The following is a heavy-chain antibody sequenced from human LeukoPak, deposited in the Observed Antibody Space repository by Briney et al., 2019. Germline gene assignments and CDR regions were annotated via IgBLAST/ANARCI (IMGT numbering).Heavy chain of an antibody. D-gene: IGHD6-19*01. CDR1: GFTVSSNY. V-gene: IGHV3-23*01. CDR3: AKTFSSGWFYFDY. J-gene: IGHJ4*02. Sequence: PGGSLRLSCAASGFTVSSNYMSWVRQVPGKGLEWVSAISGSGGSTYYADSVKGRFTISRDNSKNTLYLQMNSLRAEDTAVYYCAKTFSSGWFYFDYWGQGTLVTVSS. CDR2: ISGSGGST.